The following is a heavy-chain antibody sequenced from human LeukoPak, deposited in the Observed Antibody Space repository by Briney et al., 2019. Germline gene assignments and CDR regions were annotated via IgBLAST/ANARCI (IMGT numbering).Heavy chain of an antibody. D-gene: IGHD5-12*01. CDR1: GFTLRSYD. V-gene: IGHV3-23*01. J-gene: IGHJ4*02. CDR2: TSGSGGDT. Sequence: GGSLRLSCAASGFTLRSYDMSWVRQAPGKGLEWVSATSGSGGDTYYADSVKGRFTICRDNSKNTLYLQMNSLRAEDTAVYYCAKGYSGYDFDYWGQGTLVTVSS. CDR3: AKGYSGYDFDY.